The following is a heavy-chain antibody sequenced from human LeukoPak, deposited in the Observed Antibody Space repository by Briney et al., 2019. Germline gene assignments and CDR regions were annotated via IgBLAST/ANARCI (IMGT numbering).Heavy chain of an antibody. J-gene: IGHJ4*02. CDR1: GYSISSGYY. Sequence: PSETLSLTCTVSGYSISSGYYWGWIRQPPGKGLEWIGSIYHSGSTYYNPSLKSRVTISVDTSKNQFSLKLSSVTAADTAVYYCARADSSGGYYFDYWGQGTLVTVSS. CDR2: IYHSGST. CDR3: ARADSSGGYYFDY. V-gene: IGHV4-38-2*02. D-gene: IGHD3-22*01.